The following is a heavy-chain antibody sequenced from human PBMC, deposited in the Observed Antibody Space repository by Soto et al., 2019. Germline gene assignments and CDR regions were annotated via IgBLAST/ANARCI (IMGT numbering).Heavy chain of an antibody. J-gene: IGHJ4*02. Sequence: EVQLMESWGGLVQPGGSLRLSCAASGFTFSSYWMHVVRQAPGKGLLWVSRINSDGSSTTYADSVKGRFTSSRDNAKNTLYLQMNSLRAEDTAVYYCVRGEGGWEPYLGQGTLVTVSS. CDR1: GFTFSSYW. CDR2: INSDGSST. CDR3: VRGEGGWEPY. D-gene: IGHD6-19*01. V-gene: IGHV3-74*01.